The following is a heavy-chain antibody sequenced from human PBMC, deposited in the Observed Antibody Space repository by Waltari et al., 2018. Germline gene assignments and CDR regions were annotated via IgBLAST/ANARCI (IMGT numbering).Heavy chain of an antibody. V-gene: IGHV1-69*01. D-gene: IGHD6-19*01. CDR3: AGVGYSSGWYQQRGEY. J-gene: IGHJ4*02. CDR2: IIPILGTA. CDR1: GRTFSSYA. Sequence: QEQRVQSGAERKKPGSSLKAYCKASGRTFSSYAISWVRQAPGQGLKWMGWIIPILGTANYAQKFQCRVTITADEPTIAAYMELSILRSEDTAGYYCAGVGYSSGWYQQRGEYRGQGTLFPVYS.